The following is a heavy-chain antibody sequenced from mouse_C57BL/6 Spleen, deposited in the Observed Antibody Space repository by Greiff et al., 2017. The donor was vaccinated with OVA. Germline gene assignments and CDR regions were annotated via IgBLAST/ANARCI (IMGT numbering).Heavy chain of an antibody. CDR1: GYTFTDYN. D-gene: IGHD1-1*01. Sequence: EVQLQQSGPELVKPGASVKMSCKASGYTFTDYNMHWVKQSHGKSLEWIGYINPNNGGTSYNKKFKGKAKLTVNKSSSTAYMELRSLTSEDSAVYYCARSVYYYGSSYVDWFAYWGQGTLVTVSA. CDR3: ARSVYYYGSSYVDWFAY. V-gene: IGHV1-22*01. J-gene: IGHJ3*01. CDR2: INPNNGGT.